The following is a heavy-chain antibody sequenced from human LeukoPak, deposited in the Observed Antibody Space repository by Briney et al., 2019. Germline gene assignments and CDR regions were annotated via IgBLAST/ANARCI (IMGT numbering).Heavy chain of an antibody. CDR2: IYYSGNT. V-gene: IGHV4-39*01. CDR1: GGSTSSSNYY. CDR3: ARHSIAVTDDC. D-gene: IGHD6-19*01. Sequence: SETLSLTCTVSGGSTSSSNYYWGWIRQPPGKGLEWIRSIYYSGNTYYNPSLKSRVSISVDTSRNQFSLRLSSVTAADTAIYYCARHSIAVTDDCWGQGTLVTVSS. J-gene: IGHJ4*02.